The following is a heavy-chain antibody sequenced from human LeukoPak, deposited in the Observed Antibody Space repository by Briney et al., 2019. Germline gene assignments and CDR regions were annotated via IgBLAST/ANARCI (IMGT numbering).Heavy chain of an antibody. CDR3: AREGYSYGLDYYYYYMDV. V-gene: IGHV3-21*01. J-gene: IGHJ6*03. Sequence: GGSLRLSCAASGFTFSTSWMSWVRQAPGKGLEWVSSISSSSYIYYADSVKGRFTISRDNAKNSLYLQMNSLRAEDTAVYYCAREGYSYGLDYYYYYMDVWGKGTTVTASS. D-gene: IGHD5-18*01. CDR2: ISSSSYI. CDR1: GFTFSTSW.